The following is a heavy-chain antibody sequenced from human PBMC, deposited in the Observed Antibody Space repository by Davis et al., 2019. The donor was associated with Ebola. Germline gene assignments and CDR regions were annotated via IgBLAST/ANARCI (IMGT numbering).Heavy chain of an antibody. D-gene: IGHD3-3*01. V-gene: IGHV3-11*06. J-gene: IGHJ6*02. CDR2: ISSSSSYT. CDR1: GFTFSDYY. Sequence: GGSLRLSCAASGFTFSDYYMSWIRQAPGKGLEWVSYISSSSSYTNYADSVKGRFTISRDNAKNSLYLQMNSLRAEDTAVYYCARGPDDFWSGYESDGLDVWGQGTTVTVSS. CDR3: ARGPDDFWSGYESDGLDV.